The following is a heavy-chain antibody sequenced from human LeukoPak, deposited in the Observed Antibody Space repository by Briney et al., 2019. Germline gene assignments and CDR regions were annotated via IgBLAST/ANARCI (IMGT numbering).Heavy chain of an antibody. CDR3: ARVGAAHCGGDCYGWFDP. Sequence: ASVKVSCKASGGTFSSYAISWVRQAPGQGLEWMGWINPNSGGTNYAQKFQGRVTLTRDTSINTAYMELSRLRSDDTAVYYCARVGAAHCGGDCYGWFDPWGQGTLVTVSS. CDR1: GGTFSSYA. V-gene: IGHV1-2*02. D-gene: IGHD2-21*01. CDR2: INPNSGGT. J-gene: IGHJ5*02.